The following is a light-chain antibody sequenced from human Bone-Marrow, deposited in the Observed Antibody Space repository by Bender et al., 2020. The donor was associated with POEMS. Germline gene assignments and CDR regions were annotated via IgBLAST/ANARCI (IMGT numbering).Light chain of an antibody. CDR2: EDN. J-gene: IGLJ2*01. V-gene: IGLV6-57*03. Sequence: NFMLTQPHSVSESPGKTVTISCTRSSGSIASNYVQWYQQRPGSGPITVIYEDNQRPSGVPDRFSGSIDSSSNSASLTISGLKTEDEADYYCQSYDSSNQVVVFGGGTKLTVL. CDR1: SGSIASNY. CDR3: QSYDSSNQVVV.